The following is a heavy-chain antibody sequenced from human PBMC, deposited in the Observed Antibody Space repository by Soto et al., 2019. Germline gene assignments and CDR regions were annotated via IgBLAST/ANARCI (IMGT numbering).Heavy chain of an antibody. D-gene: IGHD3-3*01. CDR2: INHSGST. V-gene: IGHV4-34*01. CDR1: GGSFSGYY. Sequence: SETLSLTCAVYGGSFSGYYWSWIRQPPGKGLEWIGEINHSGSTNYNPSLKSRVTISVDTSKNQFSLKLSSVTAADTAVYYCARGKQRYYDFWSGPNWFDPWGQGTRVTVSS. J-gene: IGHJ5*02. CDR3: ARGKQRYYDFWSGPNWFDP.